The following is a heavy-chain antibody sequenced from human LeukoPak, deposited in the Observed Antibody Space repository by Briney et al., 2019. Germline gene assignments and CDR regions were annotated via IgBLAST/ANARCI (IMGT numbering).Heavy chain of an antibody. J-gene: IGHJ6*03. V-gene: IGHV1-18*01. Sequence: ASVKVSCKTSGYTFTSYGINWVRQAPGRGLEWMGWISSFNGKTNYAQKLQGRVTLTTDTSTSTAYMELRSLRSDDTAVYYCAREGTPIWYYYMDVWGKGTTVTVSS. D-gene: IGHD3-10*01. CDR3: AREGTPIWYYYMDV. CDR1: GYTFTSYG. CDR2: ISSFNGKT.